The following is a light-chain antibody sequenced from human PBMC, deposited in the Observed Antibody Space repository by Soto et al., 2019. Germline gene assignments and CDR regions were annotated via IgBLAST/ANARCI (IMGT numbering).Light chain of an antibody. CDR2: DAS. CDR1: QSVGSY. J-gene: IGKJ4*01. CDR3: QQRSNWPRT. V-gene: IGKV3-11*01. Sequence: EIVLTQSPATLSLSPGERVTLSCRASQSVGSYLAWYQQKPGQAPRLLIYDASNRATGIPARFSGSGSGTDFTLTISSLEPEDCAVYYCQQRSNWPRTFGGGTKVEIK.